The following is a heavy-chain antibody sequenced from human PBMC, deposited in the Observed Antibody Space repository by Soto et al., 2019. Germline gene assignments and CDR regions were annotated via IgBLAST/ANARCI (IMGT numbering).Heavy chain of an antibody. CDR3: ARRARYYYYGMDV. CDR1: GGSISSYY. CDR2: IYYSGST. Sequence: SETLSLTCTASGGSISSYYWSWIRQPPGKGLEWIGYIYYSGSTNYNPSLKSRVTISVDTSKNQFSLKLSSVTAADTAVYYCARRARYYYYGMDVWGQGTTVTVSS. V-gene: IGHV4-59*01. J-gene: IGHJ6*02.